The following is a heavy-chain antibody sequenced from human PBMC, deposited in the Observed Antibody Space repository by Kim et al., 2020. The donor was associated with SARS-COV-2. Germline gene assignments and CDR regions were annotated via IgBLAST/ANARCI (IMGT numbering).Heavy chain of an antibody. J-gene: IGHJ4*02. V-gene: IGHV3-7*01. CDR2: DGSAK. CDR3: VRDFDF. Sequence: DGSAKYYVDAVKGRFFISRDNAKNLLYLQMNSLTGDDTAVYYCVRDFDFWGQGVLVTVSS.